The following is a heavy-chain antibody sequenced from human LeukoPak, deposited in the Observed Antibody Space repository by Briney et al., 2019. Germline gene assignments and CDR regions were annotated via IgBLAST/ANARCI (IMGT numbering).Heavy chain of an antibody. CDR1: GFTFSDYY. D-gene: IGHD3-3*01. V-gene: IGHV3-11*04. J-gene: IGHJ6*03. CDR3: AKDSTYYDFWSGYPPGYYYYMDV. CDR2: ISSSGSTI. Sequence: GGSLRLSCAASGFTFSDYYMSWIRQAPGKGLEWVSYISSSGSTIYYADSVKGRFTISRDNAKNSLYLQMNSLRAEDTAVYYCAKDSTYYDFWSGYPPGYYYYMDVWGKGTTVTVSS.